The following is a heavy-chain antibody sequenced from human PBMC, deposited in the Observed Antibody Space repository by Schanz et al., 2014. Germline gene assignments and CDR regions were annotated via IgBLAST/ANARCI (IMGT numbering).Heavy chain of an antibody. CDR3: AKARRKSNCSGGRCFHYSYYGMDV. V-gene: IGHV3-30-3*01. CDR1: GFTFRSYA. D-gene: IGHD2-15*01. J-gene: IGHJ6*02. CDR2: ISYDGRNK. Sequence: QVQLVESGGGVVQPGRSLRLSCAASGFTFRSYAMHWVRQAPGKGLEWVAVISYDGRNKYYADSVKGRFTISRDNSKNTLYLQMNSLRAEDTAVYYWAKARRKSNCSGGRCFHYSYYGMDVWGQGTTVDVSS.